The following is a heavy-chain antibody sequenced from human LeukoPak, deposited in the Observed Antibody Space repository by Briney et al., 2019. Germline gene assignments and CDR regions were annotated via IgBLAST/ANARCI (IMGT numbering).Heavy chain of an antibody. J-gene: IGHJ3*02. V-gene: IGHV3-23*01. Sequence: GGSLRLSCVASGISFSKYAMTWVRQAPGKGLEWVSSITVSGGHTHYADSVKGRFTISRDNSKNTLYLQMNSLRVEGTAVYYCAKDPNGYYVGAFDNWGQGTMVTVSP. CDR3: AKDPNGYYVGAFDN. CDR2: ITVSGGHT. CDR1: GISFSKYA. D-gene: IGHD3-22*01.